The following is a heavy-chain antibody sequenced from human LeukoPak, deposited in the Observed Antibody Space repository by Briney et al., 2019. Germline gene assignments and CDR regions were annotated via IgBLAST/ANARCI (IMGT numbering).Heavy chain of an antibody. CDR2: IRYDGSNK. Sequence: GGSLRLSCAASGFTFSSYGMHWVRQAPGKGLEWVAFIRYDGSNKYYADSVKGRFTISRDNAKNSLYLQMNSLRAEGTAVYYCARGRHDLWGQGTLVTVSS. CDR3: ARGRHDL. CDR1: GFTFSSYG. V-gene: IGHV3-30*02. D-gene: IGHD3-3*01. J-gene: IGHJ4*02.